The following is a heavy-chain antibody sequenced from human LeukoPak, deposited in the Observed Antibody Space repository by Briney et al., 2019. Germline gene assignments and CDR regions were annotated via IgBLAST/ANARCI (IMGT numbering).Heavy chain of an antibody. CDR2: ISGSGGST. V-gene: IGHV3-23*01. Sequence: GGSLRLSCAASGFTFSSYAMSWVRQAPGKGLEWVSAISGSGGSTYYADSVKGRFTISRDNSKNTLYLQMNSLRAEDTAVYYCATGSSGYYYEDYWGQGTLVTVSS. CDR1: GFTFSSYA. CDR3: ATGSSGYYYEDY. J-gene: IGHJ4*02. D-gene: IGHD3-22*01.